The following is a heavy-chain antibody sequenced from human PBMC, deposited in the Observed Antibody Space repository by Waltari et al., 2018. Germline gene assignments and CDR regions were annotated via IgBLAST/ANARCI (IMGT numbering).Heavy chain of an antibody. CDR1: GYTFTSYY. V-gene: IGHV1-46*01. CDR3: ARLGITMTPDY. CDR2: MNSGGDTT. Sequence: QVQLVQSGAELKKPGASVKLSCKASGYTFTSYYKQGGRQAPGQGLEWMGVMNSGGDTTIYAQKFQGRVTMTRDTSTSTVYMELSSLRSEDTAVYYCARLGITMTPDYWGQGTLVTVSS. J-gene: IGHJ4*02.